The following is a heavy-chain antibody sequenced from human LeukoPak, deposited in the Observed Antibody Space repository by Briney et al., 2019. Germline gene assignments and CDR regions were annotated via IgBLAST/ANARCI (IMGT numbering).Heavy chain of an antibody. CDR1: GITLSNYG. Sequence: GGSLRLSCAVSGITLSNYGMSWVRQAPGKGLEWVAGISGSGGRTNYADSVKGRFTISRDNPKNTLYLQMNSLRAEDTAVYYCAKESRGTALYWGQGTLVTVSS. V-gene: IGHV3-23*01. J-gene: IGHJ4*02. CDR2: ISGSGGRT. CDR3: AKESRGTALY.